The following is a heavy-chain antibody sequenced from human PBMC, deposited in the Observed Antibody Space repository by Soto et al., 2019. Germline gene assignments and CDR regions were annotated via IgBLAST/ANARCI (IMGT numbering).Heavy chain of an antibody. J-gene: IGHJ4*02. CDR2: MNPNSGNT. CDR3: ARNRESEYYDFWSGYLFDY. CDR1: GYTFTSYD. D-gene: IGHD3-3*01. Sequence: ASVKVSCKASGYTFTSYDINWVRQATGQGLEWMGWMNPNSGNTGYAQKFQGRVTMTRNTSISTAYMELSSLRSEDTAVYYCARNRESEYYDFWSGYLFDYWGQGTLVTVSS. V-gene: IGHV1-8*01.